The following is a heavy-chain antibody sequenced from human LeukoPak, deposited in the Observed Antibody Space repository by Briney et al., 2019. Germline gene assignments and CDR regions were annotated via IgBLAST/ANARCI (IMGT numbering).Heavy chain of an antibody. CDR2: IYTSGST. J-gene: IGHJ2*01. V-gene: IGHV4-61*02. CDR3: ARDWYDDYSRPKAQFDL. CDR1: GGSISSGSYY. Sequence: SETLSLTCTVSGGSISSGSYYWSWIRQPAGKGLEWIGRIYTSGSTNYNPSLKSRVTISVDTSKNQFSLKLSSVTAADTAVYYCARDWYDDYSRPKAQFDLWGRGTLVTVSS. D-gene: IGHD3-3*01.